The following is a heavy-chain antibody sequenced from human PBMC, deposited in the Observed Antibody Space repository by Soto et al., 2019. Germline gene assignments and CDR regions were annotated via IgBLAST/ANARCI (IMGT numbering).Heavy chain of an antibody. V-gene: IGHV4-4*07. J-gene: IGHJ2*01. Sequence: PSETLSLTCSVSGASISSFNWNWVRQPAGNGPEWVGRLNIAGTINYNPPLKSRITMSMDTSKNQISLHLRSVTAADTAIYYCARDRGEYTSSWFWYFSHWGHGTLVTVSS. CDR1: GASISSFN. D-gene: IGHD6-13*01. CDR2: LNIAGTI. CDR3: ARDRGEYTSSWFWYFSH.